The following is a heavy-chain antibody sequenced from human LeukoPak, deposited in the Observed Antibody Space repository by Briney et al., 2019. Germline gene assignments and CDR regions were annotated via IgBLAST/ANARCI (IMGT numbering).Heavy chain of an antibody. D-gene: IGHD3-22*01. J-gene: IGHJ3*02. V-gene: IGHV3-66*02. CDR1: GFTVSSNY. Sequence: GGSLRLSCAASGFTVSSNYMSWVRQAPGKGLEWVSVIYSGGSTYYADSMKGRFTISRDNSKNTLYLQMNSLRAEDTAVYYCARDWHASQGQYYYDSSGYPAALDAFDIWGQGTMVTVSS. CDR2: IYSGGST. CDR3: ARDWHASQGQYYYDSSGYPAALDAFDI.